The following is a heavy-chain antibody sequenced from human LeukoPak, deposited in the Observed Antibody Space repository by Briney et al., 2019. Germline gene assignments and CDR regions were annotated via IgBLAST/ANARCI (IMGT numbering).Heavy chain of an antibody. Sequence: GGSLRLSCAASGFTFSSYWMHWVRQAPGKGLVRVSRINSDGSSTSYADSVKGRFTISRDNAKNTLYLQMNSLRAEDTAVYYCARDGYYDILTGYYTALEFDYWGQGTLVTVSS. CDR2: INSDGSST. V-gene: IGHV3-74*01. J-gene: IGHJ4*02. D-gene: IGHD3-9*01. CDR1: GFTFSSYW. CDR3: ARDGYYDILTGYYTALEFDY.